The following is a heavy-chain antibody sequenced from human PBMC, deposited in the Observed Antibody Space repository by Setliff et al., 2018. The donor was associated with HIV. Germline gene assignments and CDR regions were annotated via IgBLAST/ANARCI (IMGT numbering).Heavy chain of an antibody. Sequence: SETLSLTCTVSAGAITNYYWNWIRQAAGKGLEWIGRVHFSGTTTIYNPSLKSRITMSVDRSKKQFSLRLTSVTAADTALYYCARSGYYWDDAFDIWGQGAMVTVSS. J-gene: IGHJ3*02. CDR3: ARSGYYWDDAFDI. V-gene: IGHV4-4*07. CDR2: VHFSGTT. CDR1: AGAITNYY. D-gene: IGHD3-22*01.